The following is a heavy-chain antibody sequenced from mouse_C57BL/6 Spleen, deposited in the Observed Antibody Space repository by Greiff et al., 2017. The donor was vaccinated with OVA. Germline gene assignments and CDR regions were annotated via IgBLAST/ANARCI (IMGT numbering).Heavy chain of an antibody. D-gene: IGHD2-1*01. CDR3: ARGTVNGNYAVWFAY. CDR2: IDPSDSYT. J-gene: IGHJ3*01. Sequence: QVQLQQPGSELVKPGASVKLSCKASGYTFTSYWMQWVKQRPGQGLEWIGEIDPSDSYTNYNQKFKGKATLTVDTSSSTAYMQLSSLTSEDSAVYYCARGTVNGNYAVWFAYWGQGTLVTVSA. V-gene: IGHV1-50*01. CDR1: GYTFTSYW.